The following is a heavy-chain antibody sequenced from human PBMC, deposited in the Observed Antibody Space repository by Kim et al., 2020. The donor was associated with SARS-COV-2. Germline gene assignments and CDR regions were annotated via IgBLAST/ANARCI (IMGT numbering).Heavy chain of an antibody. V-gene: IGHV3-73*01. D-gene: IGHD3-10*01. CDR3: VASYGGDYYGMDV. CDR2: IRGKANNYAT. J-gene: IGHJ6*02. CDR1: GFSISVSS. Sequence: GGSLRLSCAASGFSISVSSMHWVRQASGKGLEWVGRIRGKANNYATAYGAAVKGRFTFSRDDSKNMAFLEMNSLKTEDTAVYYCVASYGGDYYGMDVWGQGTPVTVSS.